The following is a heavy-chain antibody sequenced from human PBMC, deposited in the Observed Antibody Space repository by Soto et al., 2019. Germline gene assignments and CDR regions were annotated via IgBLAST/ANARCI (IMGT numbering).Heavy chain of an antibody. V-gene: IGHV3-15*01. Sequence: GGSLRLSCAASGFTFSNAWMSWVRQAPGKGLEWVGRIKSKTDGGTTDYAALVKGRFTISRDDSKNTLYLQMNSLKTEDTAVYYCTTDFDYDSSGYYYRLFDYWGQGTLVTVSS. CDR1: GFTFSNAW. D-gene: IGHD3-22*01. CDR3: TTDFDYDSSGYYYRLFDY. J-gene: IGHJ4*02. CDR2: IKSKTDGGTT.